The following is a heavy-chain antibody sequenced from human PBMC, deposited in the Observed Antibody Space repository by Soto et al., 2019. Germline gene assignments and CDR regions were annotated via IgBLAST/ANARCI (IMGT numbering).Heavy chain of an antibody. CDR1: GYTYISYS. Sequence: QVQVVQSGAEEKKPGASVKVSCKASGYTYISYSMHWVHQAPGQRLEWMGWINVGNGNTKYSQNFQGRVTINQDTSASTAYMELSSLTSEDTAVYYCAREKWGSGSRWLDPWGQGTLVTVSS. J-gene: IGHJ5*02. CDR2: INVGNGNT. D-gene: IGHD6-19*01. CDR3: AREKWGSGSRWLDP. V-gene: IGHV1-3*05.